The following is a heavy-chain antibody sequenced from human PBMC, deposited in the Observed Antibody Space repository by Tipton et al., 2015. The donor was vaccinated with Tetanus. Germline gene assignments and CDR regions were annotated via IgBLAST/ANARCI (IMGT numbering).Heavy chain of an antibody. Sequence: SLRLSCAASGFTFSSYWMHWVRQAPGKGLVWVSRINSDGSSTSYADSVKGRFTISRDNAKNTLYLQMNSLRAEDTAVYYCAREVAAGPPFFDYWGQGTLVTVSS. V-gene: IGHV3-74*01. D-gene: IGHD2-15*01. CDR3: AREVAAGPPFFDY. CDR1: GFTFSSYW. CDR2: INSDGSST. J-gene: IGHJ4*02.